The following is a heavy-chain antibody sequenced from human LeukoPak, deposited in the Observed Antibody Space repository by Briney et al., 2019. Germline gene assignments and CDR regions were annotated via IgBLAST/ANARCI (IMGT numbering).Heavy chain of an antibody. CDR3: ARDRYYGSGSYADY. CDR1: GFTFSSYG. CDR2: IWYDGSNK. V-gene: IGHV3-33*01. Sequence: PGGSLRLSCAASGFTFSSYGMHWDRQAPGKGLEWVVVIWYDGSNKYYADSVKGRFTISRDNSKNTLYLQMNSLRAEDTAVYYCARDRYYGSGSYADYWGQGTLVTVSS. J-gene: IGHJ4*02. D-gene: IGHD3-10*01.